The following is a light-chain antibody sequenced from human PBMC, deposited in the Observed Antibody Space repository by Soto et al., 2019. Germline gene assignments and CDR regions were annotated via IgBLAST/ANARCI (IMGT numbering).Light chain of an antibody. CDR1: SSNIGNNY. CDR2: DNN. Sequence: QSVLTQPPSVSAALGQKVTISCSGSSSNIGNNYVSWYQQLPGTAPKLLIYDNNKRPSGIPDRFSGSKSGTSATLGITGLQTGDEADYYCGTWDSSLSARVFGTGTRSPS. CDR3: GTWDSSLSARV. V-gene: IGLV1-51*01. J-gene: IGLJ1*01.